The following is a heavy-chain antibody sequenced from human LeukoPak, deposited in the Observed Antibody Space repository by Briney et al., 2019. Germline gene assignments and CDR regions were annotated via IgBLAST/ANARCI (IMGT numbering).Heavy chain of an antibody. V-gene: IGHV4-34*01. CDR1: GGSFSGYY. Sequence: SETLSLTCAVYGGSFSGYYWSWIRQPPGKGLEWIGEINHSGSTNYNPSLKSRVTISVDTSKNQFSLRLSSVTAADTAVYYCARGPLGYDFWSGYYLAYYFGYWGQGTLVTVSS. CDR2: INHSGST. J-gene: IGHJ4*02. D-gene: IGHD3-3*01. CDR3: ARGPLGYDFWSGYYLAYYFGY.